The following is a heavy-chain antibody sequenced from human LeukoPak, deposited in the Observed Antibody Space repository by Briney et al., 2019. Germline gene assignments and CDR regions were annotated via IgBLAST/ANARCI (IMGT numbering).Heavy chain of an antibody. CDR2: IKSGGTST. CDR3: TRPDWATGSYDEF. D-gene: IGHD1-26*01. J-gene: IGHJ4*02. V-gene: IGHV3-74*03. Sequence: GGSLRLSCTASGFTFSNYWMHWVRQAPGKGLMWVSRIKSGGTSTTYADSVKGRFTISRDNAKNTLFLQMTGLRVEDTAMYYCTRPDWATGSYDEFWGQGTRVTVSS. CDR1: GFTFSNYW.